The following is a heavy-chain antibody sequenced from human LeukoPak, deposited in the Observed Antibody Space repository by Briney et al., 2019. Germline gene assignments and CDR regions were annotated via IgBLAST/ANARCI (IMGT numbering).Heavy chain of an antibody. CDR2: ISGSGGST. Sequence: PGGSLRLSCAVSGFTFSSYAMSWVRQAPGKGLEWVSAISGSGGSTYYADSVKGRFTISRDNAKSSLYLQMNSLRAEDTAVYYCARDPYSGSYGADYYYYMDVWGKGTTVTISS. CDR1: GFTFSSYA. V-gene: IGHV3-23*01. J-gene: IGHJ6*03. CDR3: ARDPYSGSYGADYYYYMDV. D-gene: IGHD1-26*01.